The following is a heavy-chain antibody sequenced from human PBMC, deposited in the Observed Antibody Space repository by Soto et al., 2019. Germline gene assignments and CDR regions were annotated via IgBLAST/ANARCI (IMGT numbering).Heavy chain of an antibody. Sequence: SLKVACKGSGGSLSGDAISWGRQAPGQGLEWMGGIIPIFGTANYAQKFQGRVTITADESTSTAYMELSSLRSEDTAVYYCATPAARGCFDPWGQGTLVTLSS. V-gene: IGHV1-69*01. J-gene: IGHJ5*02. D-gene: IGHD2-2*01. CDR1: GGSLSGDA. CDR3: ATPAARGCFDP. CDR2: IIPIFGTA.